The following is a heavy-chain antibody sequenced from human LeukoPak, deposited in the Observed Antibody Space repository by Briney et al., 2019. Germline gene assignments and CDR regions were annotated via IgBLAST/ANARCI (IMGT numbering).Heavy chain of an antibody. CDR3: AREESYYDFWSGYYHGYNWFDP. J-gene: IGHJ5*02. CDR1: GYTFTSYG. V-gene: IGHV1-18*01. D-gene: IGHD3-3*01. CDR2: ISAYNGNT. Sequence: ASVKVSCKASGYTFTSYGISWVRQAPGQGLEWMGWISAYNGNTNYAQKLQGRVTMTTDASTSTAYMELRSLRSDDTAVYYCAREESYYDFWSGYYHGYNWFDPWGQRTLVTVSS.